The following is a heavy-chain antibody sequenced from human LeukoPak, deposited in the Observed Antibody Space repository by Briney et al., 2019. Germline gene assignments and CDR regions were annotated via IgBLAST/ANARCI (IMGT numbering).Heavy chain of an antibody. J-gene: IGHJ5*02. Sequence: SETLSLTCTVSGGSINNYYWSWIRQPPGKGLEWIGSIYYSGSTYYNPSLKSRVTKSVDTSKNQFSLKLSSVTAADTAVYYCASRYDYVWGSYRSNNWFDPWGQGTLVTVSS. CDR2: IYYSGST. CDR3: ASRYDYVWGSYRSNNWFDP. CDR1: GGSINNYY. D-gene: IGHD3-16*02. V-gene: IGHV4-59*12.